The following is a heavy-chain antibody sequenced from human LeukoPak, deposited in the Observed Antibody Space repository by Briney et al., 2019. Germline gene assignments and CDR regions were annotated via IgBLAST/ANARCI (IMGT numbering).Heavy chain of an antibody. V-gene: IGHV3-33*01. CDR3: ARDALYPTVTTNGGLGH. Sequence: PGRSLRLSCAASGYTFSSYGMHWVRQAPGKGLEWVAVIWYDGSNKYYADSVKGRFTISRDNSKNTLYLQMNSLRAEDTAVYYCARDALYPTVTTNGGLGHWGQGTLVTVSS. CDR1: GYTFSSYG. D-gene: IGHD4-17*01. J-gene: IGHJ4*02. CDR2: IWYDGSNK.